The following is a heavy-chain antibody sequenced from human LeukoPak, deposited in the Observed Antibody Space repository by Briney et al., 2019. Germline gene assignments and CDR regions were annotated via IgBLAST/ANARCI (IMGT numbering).Heavy chain of an antibody. V-gene: IGHV4-34*01. D-gene: IGHD3-10*01. CDR1: GGSFSGYY. CDR3: ARGRRITMVRGVIPPAFDI. CDR2: INHSGST. J-gene: IGHJ3*02. Sequence: SETLSLTCAVYGGSFSGYYWSWIRQPPGKGLEWIGEINHSGSTNYNPSLKSLVTISVDTSKNQFSLKLSSVTAADTAVYYCARGRRITMVRGVIPPAFDIWGQGTMVTVSS.